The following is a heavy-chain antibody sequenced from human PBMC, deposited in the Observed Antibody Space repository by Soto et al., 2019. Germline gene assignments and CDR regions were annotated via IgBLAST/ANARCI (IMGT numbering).Heavy chain of an antibody. CDR3: ARGDYYDSSGPFSDAFDI. CDR1: GFTFSSHC. J-gene: IGHJ3*02. D-gene: IGHD3-22*01. Sequence: VXSLRLSCAASGFTFSSHCLSWVRQAPVDGLEWVANIKTDGSEKWYVDSVKGRFTISRDNAKNSLYLQMNSLRAEDTAVYYCARGDYYDSSGPFSDAFDIWGQGTMVTVSS. V-gene: IGHV3-7*04. CDR2: IKTDGSEK.